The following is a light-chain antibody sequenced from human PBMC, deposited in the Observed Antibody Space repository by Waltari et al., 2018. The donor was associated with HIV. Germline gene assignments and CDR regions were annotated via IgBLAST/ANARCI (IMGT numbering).Light chain of an antibody. V-gene: IGLV2-8*01. CDR2: EVY. J-gene: IGLJ2*01. Sequence: QSALTQPPTASGSPGQSVTISCSGTSNDVGPYDYVSWYQQHPDKAPRLIIYEVYKRPSGVPDRFSSSKPGNTASLTVSGLQAEDEADYYCTSYAGSDNLMLFGGGTKVTVL. CDR3: TSYAGSDNLML. CDR1: SNDVGPYDY.